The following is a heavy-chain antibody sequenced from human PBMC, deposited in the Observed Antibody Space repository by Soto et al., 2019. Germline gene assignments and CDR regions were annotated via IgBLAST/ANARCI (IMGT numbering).Heavy chain of an antibody. D-gene: IGHD2-2*01. Sequence: QPGGSLRLSCAASGFTFSSYAMNWVRQAPGKGLEWVALISHDGLNKYYADSVRGRFTISRDSSTNTLYLQMNSLRAADTAVYYCGRCTSTSCHLGSDYWGQGTLVTVSS. CDR1: GFTFSSYA. CDR3: GRCTSTSCHLGSDY. V-gene: IGHV3-30-3*01. CDR2: ISHDGLNK. J-gene: IGHJ4*02.